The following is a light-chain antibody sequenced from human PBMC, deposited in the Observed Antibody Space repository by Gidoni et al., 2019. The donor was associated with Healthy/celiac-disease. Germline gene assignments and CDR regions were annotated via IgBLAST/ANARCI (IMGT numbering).Light chain of an antibody. J-gene: IGKJ1*01. CDR3: QQYGSSPWT. V-gene: IGKV3-20*01. Sequence: EIVLTQYPGNLSLSPGERATLSCRASQSVSSSYLAWYQQKPGQAPRLLIYGASRRATGIPDRFSGSGSGTDFTLTISRLEPEDFAVYYCQQYGSSPWTFGQGTKVEIK. CDR2: GAS. CDR1: QSVSSSY.